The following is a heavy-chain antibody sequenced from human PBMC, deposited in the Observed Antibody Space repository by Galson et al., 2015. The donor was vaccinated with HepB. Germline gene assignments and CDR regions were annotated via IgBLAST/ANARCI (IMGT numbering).Heavy chain of an antibody. CDR3: ARGRKHLNVLRFLEWLPLGWFDP. J-gene: IGHJ5*02. CDR1: GYTFTGYY. Sequence: SVKVSCKASGYTFTGYYMHWVRQAPGQGLEWMGWINPNSGGTNYAQKFQGRVTMTRDTSISTAYMELSRLRSDDTAVYYCARGRKHLNVLRFLEWLPLGWFDPWGQGTLVTVSS. CDR2: INPNSGGT. D-gene: IGHD3-3*01. V-gene: IGHV1-2*02.